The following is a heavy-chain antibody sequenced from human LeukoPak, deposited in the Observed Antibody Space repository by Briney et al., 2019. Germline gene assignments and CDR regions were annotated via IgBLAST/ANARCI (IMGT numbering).Heavy chain of an antibody. D-gene: IGHD6-6*01. CDR2: ITDSGGDT. J-gene: IGHJ4*02. CDR1: GFTFSDYY. V-gene: IGHV3-23*01. CDR3: VKGSSSSRPYYFDH. Sequence: GGSLRLSCAASGFTFSDYYMSWIRQAPGKGLDWFSAITDSGGDTYYADSLKGRFTISRDNSKNTLFLQMNSLRAEDTAVYYCVKGSSSSRPYYFDHWGQGTLVTVSS.